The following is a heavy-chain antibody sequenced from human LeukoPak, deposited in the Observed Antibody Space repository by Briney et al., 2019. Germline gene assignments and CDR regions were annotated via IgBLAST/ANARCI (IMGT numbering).Heavy chain of an antibody. J-gene: IGHJ4*02. CDR3: AKVGYDSSGYRYFDY. V-gene: IGHV3-30*18. D-gene: IGHD3-22*01. Sequence: GGSLRLSCAASGFTFSSYGMHWVRQAPGKGLEWVAVISYDGSNKYYADSVKGRFTISRDNSKNTLYLQMNSLRAEDTAVYYCAKVGYDSSGYRYFDYWGQGTLVTVSS. CDR2: ISYDGSNK. CDR1: GFTFSSYG.